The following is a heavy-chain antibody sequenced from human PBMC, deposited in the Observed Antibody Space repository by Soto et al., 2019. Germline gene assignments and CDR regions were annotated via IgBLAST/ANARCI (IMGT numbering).Heavy chain of an antibody. V-gene: IGHV1-18*01. Sequence: QVQLVQSGAEVRKPGDSVKVSCKTSGYTFTHFYITWVRQAPGQGLEWMGAISPHNRNTNYAQKFQGRVTLTTDTSTNTTYMELRSLRADDTAVYYCARDEGGYDILTGYYKAHHFDYWGQGVLVTVSS. J-gene: IGHJ4*02. CDR1: GYTFTHFY. D-gene: IGHD3-9*01. CDR2: ISPHNRNT. CDR3: ARDEGGYDILTGYYKAHHFDY.